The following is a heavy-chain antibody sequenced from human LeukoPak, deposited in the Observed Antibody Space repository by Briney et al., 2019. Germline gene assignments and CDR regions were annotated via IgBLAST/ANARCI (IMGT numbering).Heavy chain of an antibody. J-gene: IGHJ4*02. V-gene: IGHV1-3*01. D-gene: IGHD3-10*01. CDR1: GYTFTSYA. Sequence: ASVKVSCKASGYTFTSYAIHWVRQAPGQRPEWMGEINAANGNTKYSQKFQDRVTITMDTSVTTAYMSLSSLRSEDTAFYYCARLYYRSGSYFFDYWGQGTLVTVSS. CDR3: ARLYYRSGSYFFDY. CDR2: INAANGNT.